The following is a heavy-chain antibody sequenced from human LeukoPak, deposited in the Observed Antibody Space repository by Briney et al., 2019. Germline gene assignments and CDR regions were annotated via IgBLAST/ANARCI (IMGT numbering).Heavy chain of an antibody. CDR1: GCIFTSYW. Sequence: PGGSLQISCQGSGCIFTSYWIGWVRQVPGKGLEWMGIIYPGDSDTRYSPSFQAQVTISADNSISTASLQWSSLKASDTAMYYCARLRGHGLYDAFDIWGQGTMVTVSS. J-gene: IGHJ3*02. D-gene: IGHD3-10*01. CDR2: IYPGDSDT. CDR3: ARLRGHGLYDAFDI. V-gene: IGHV5-51*01.